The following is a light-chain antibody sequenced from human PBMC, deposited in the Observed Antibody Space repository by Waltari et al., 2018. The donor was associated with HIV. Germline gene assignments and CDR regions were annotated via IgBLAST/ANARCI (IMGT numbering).Light chain of an antibody. J-gene: IGKJ1*01. Sequence: EIVLTPSPGTLSLSPGERATLSCRASQSVSSTYLAWYQQKFGQAPRLLIYAASSRATGIPDRFSGSGSGTDFTLTISRLEPEDFAVYYCQQYGSSRWTFGQGTKVEIK. CDR3: QQYGSSRWT. CDR1: QSVSSTY. CDR2: AAS. V-gene: IGKV3-20*01.